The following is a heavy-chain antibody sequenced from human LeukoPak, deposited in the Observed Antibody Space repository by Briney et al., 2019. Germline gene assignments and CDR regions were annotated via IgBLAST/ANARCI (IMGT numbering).Heavy chain of an antibody. CDR1: GGSMNSYY. CDR3: ARGRIYYDSTRYAY. D-gene: IGHD3-22*01. J-gene: IGHJ4*02. V-gene: IGHV4-59*01. Sequence: SETLSLTCTVSGGSMNSYYWSWIRQPPGKGLEWIGHIYYVGSTNYNPSLKSRVSISVDTSKNQFSLKLSSVTAADTAVYYCARGRIYYDSTRYAYWGQGTLVTVSS. CDR2: IYYVGST.